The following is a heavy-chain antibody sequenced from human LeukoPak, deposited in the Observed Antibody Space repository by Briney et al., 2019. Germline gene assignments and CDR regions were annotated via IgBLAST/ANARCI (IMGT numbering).Heavy chain of an antibody. Sequence: PSETLSLTCTVSGGSISSSSYYWGWIRQPPGKGLEWIGSIYYSGSTNYNPSLKSRVTISVDTSKNQFSLKLSSVTAADTAVYYCARGILALYGNNWFDPWGQGTLVAVSS. CDR2: IYYSGST. CDR3: ARGILALYGNNWFDP. D-gene: IGHD2/OR15-2a*01. V-gene: IGHV4-39*07. CDR1: GGSISSSSYY. J-gene: IGHJ5*02.